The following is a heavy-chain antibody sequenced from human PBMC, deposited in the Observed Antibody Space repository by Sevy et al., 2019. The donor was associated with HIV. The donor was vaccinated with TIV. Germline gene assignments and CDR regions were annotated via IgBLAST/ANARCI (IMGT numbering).Heavy chain of an antibody. J-gene: IGHJ5*02. V-gene: IGHV4-59*13. CDR2: IYYSGST. CDR3: ARRGYSYGRNWLDP. Sequence: SETLSLTCTVSGGSISSYYWSWIRQPPGKGLEWIGYIYYSGSTNYNPSLKSRVTISVDTSKNQFSLKLSSVTAADTAVYYCARRGYSYGRNWLDPWGQGTLVTVSS. CDR1: GGSISSYY. D-gene: IGHD5-18*01.